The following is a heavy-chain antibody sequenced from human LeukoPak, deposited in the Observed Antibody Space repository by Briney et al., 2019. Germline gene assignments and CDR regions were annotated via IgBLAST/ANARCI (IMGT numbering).Heavy chain of an antibody. D-gene: IGHD3-16*01. CDR3: ARHSGHGGLFDY. J-gene: IGHJ4*02. CDR2: INHDGSEK. V-gene: IGHV3-7*01. CDR1: GFAFSNSW. Sequence: GGSLRLSCAASGFAFSNSWMTWVRQAPGKGLEWVANINHDGSEKYYVDSMKGRFTISRDNVKNSLYLQVNSLRAEDTAVYYCARHSGHGGLFDYWARGPLFRVA.